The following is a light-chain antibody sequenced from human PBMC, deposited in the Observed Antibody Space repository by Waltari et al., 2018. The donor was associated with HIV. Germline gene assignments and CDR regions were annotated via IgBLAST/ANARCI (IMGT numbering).Light chain of an antibody. Sequence: DVVMTQSPLSLPVTLGQPASISCRSSQSLVYSDGNTYLNWFQQRPGQSPRRLIYKVCNRDSGVPDRISGSGSGTDFTLKISRVEAEDVGVYYCMQALLGPGTKVDIK. CDR3: MQAL. V-gene: IGKV2-30*01. CDR1: QSLVYSDGNTY. CDR2: KVC. J-gene: IGKJ3*01.